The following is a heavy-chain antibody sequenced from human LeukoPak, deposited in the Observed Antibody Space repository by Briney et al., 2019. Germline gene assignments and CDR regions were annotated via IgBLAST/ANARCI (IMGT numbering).Heavy chain of an antibody. J-gene: IGHJ2*01. CDR1: GYTFTSYG. CDR3: ARVTDIGYFDL. CDR2: IIPILGIA. Sequence: SVKVSCKASGYTFTSYGISWVRQAPGQGLEWMGRIIPILGIANYAQKFQGRVTITADKSTSTAYMELSSLRSEDTAVYYCARVTDIGYFDLWGRGTLVTVSS. V-gene: IGHV1-69*04. D-gene: IGHD2-15*01.